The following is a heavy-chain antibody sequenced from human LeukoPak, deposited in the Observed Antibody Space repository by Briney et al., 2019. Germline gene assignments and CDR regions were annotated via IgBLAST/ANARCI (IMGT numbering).Heavy chain of an antibody. Sequence: GRSLRLSCAASGFTFDDYAMHWVRQAPGKGLEWVSGISWNSGSIGYADPVKGRFTISRDNAKNSLYLEMNSLRAEDTAVYFCARTHYFDYWGQGTLVTVSS. J-gene: IGHJ4*02. CDR2: ISWNSGSI. V-gene: IGHV3-9*01. CDR1: GFTFDDYA. D-gene: IGHD1-1*01. CDR3: ARTHYFDY.